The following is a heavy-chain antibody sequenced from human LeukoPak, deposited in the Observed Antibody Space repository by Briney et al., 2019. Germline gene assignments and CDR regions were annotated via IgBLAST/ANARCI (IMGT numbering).Heavy chain of an antibody. J-gene: IGHJ3*02. Sequence: PGGSLRLSCAASGFTFSTYWMSWVRQAPGKGLEWVANMKQDGGEKYYVDSVKGRFTISRDNAKNSLYLQMNSLRAEDTAVYYCARSSSPCDIWGQGTMVTVSS. CDR3: ARSSSPCDI. CDR2: MKQDGGEK. V-gene: IGHV3-7*01. CDR1: GFTFSTYW.